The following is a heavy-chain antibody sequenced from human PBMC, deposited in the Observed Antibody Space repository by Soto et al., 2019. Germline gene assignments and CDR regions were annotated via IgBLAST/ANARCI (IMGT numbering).Heavy chain of an antibody. J-gene: IGHJ6*02. CDR2: ISYDGSNK. D-gene: IGHD6-13*01. V-gene: IGHV3-30-3*01. CDR1: GFTFSSYA. CDR3: ARDLVMGSSSWLYYYYYGMDV. Sequence: ESGGGVVPPGRSLRLSCAASGFTFSSYAMHWVRQAPGKGLEWVAVISYDGSNKYYADSVKGRFTISRDNSKNTLYLQMNSLRAEDTAVYYCARDLVMGSSSWLYYYYYGMDVWGQGTTVTVSS.